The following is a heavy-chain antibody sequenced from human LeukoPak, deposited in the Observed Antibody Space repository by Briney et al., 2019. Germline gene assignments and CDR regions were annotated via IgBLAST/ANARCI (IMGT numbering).Heavy chain of an antibody. V-gene: IGHV3-53*01. CDR1: GFTVSSNY. J-gene: IGHJ4*02. D-gene: IGHD3-16*01. Sequence: GGSLRLSCAASGFTVSSNYMTWVRQAPGKGLEWVSVIHSGGDTYYADSVKGRFTIFRDNSKNTVYLQMNSLRAEDTAMYYCARDVGGDFDYWGQGTLVTVSS. CDR3: ARDVGGDFDY. CDR2: IHSGGDT.